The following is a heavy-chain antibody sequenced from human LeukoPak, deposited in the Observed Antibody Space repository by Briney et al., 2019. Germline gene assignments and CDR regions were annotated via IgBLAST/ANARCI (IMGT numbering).Heavy chain of an antibody. CDR1: GFTFDDYV. J-gene: IGHJ5*02. Sequence: GGSLRLSCAACGFTFDDYVMHWVRQAPGKGLEWVSGISWNSGSIGYADSVKGRFTISRDNAKNSLYLQINSLRAEDTALYYCAKDIYYYDSSGYYNHWGQGTLVTVSS. CDR3: AKDIYYYDSSGYYNH. V-gene: IGHV3-9*01. CDR2: ISWNSGSI. D-gene: IGHD3-22*01.